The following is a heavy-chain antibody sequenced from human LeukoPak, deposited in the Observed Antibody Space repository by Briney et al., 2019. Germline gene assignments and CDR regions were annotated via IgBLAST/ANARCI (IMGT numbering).Heavy chain of an antibody. CDR2: ISSRGIGI. D-gene: IGHD6-13*01. CDR1: GFSFSSYE. Sequence: PGGSLRLSCAASGFSFSSYEMNWVRQAPGKGLEWVSYISSRGIGIHYADSVKGRFTISRDNAKNSLYLQMNSLRAEDTAVYYCARATDPGIAAAGDYWGQGTLVTVSS. CDR3: ARATDPGIAAAGDY. V-gene: IGHV3-48*03. J-gene: IGHJ4*02.